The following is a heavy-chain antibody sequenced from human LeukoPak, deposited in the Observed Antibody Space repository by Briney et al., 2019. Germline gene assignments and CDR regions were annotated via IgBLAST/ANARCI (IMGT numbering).Heavy chain of an antibody. CDR2: IKGDGSEK. Sequence: GGSLRLSCAASGFTLSGYFMSWVRQAPGEGLEWVASIKGDGSEKYYVDSVKGRFTISRNNAKNSLYLQMNSLRAEDTAVYYCARDRGWRSSGYYLYYFDFWGQGTLVTVSS. D-gene: IGHD3-22*01. CDR1: GFTLSGYF. CDR3: ARDRGWRSSGYYLYYFDF. J-gene: IGHJ4*02. V-gene: IGHV3-7*01.